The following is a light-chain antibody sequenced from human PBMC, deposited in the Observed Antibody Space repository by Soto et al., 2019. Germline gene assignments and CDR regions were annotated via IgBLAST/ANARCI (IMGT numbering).Light chain of an antibody. CDR1: SSDVGPYKY. CDR2: AVN. J-gene: IGLJ1*01. CDR3: SSYAGSDTFV. V-gene: IGLV2-8*01. Sequence: QSVLTQPPSASGSPGQSVTISCTGTSSDVGPYKYVSWYQQHPGKAPKLIIYAVNQRPSGVPVRFSGSKSGNTASLTVSGLQAEDEADYYCSSYAGSDTFVFGTGTKVTVL.